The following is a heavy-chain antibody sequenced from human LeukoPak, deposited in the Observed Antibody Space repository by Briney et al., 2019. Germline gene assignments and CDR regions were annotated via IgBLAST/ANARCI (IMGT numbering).Heavy chain of an antibody. CDR1: GFTFSSYW. V-gene: IGHV3-74*01. CDR2: INSDGSST. Sequence: PGGSLRLSCAASGFTFSSYWMHWVRQAPGKGLVRVSRINSDGSSTSYADSVKGRFTISRDNSKNTLYLQMNSLRAEDTAVYYCARNRGYYYYYMDVWAKGTTVTVSS. CDR3: ARNRGYYYYYMDV. J-gene: IGHJ6*03.